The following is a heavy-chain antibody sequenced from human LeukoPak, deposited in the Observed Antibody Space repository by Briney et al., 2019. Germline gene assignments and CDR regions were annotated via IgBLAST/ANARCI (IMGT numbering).Heavy chain of an antibody. CDR2: VSPSSNYV. Sequence: GGSLRLSCAGSDFIFRSYSMNWVRQAPGKGLEWVSSVSPSSNYVYYADSVKGRFSISRDNAKNSLYLQMNSLRAEDTAVYYCARDRLTTGRGIDYWGQGTLVTVSS. CDR1: DFIFRSYS. CDR3: ARDRLTTGRGIDY. V-gene: IGHV3-21*01. D-gene: IGHD4-17*01. J-gene: IGHJ4*02.